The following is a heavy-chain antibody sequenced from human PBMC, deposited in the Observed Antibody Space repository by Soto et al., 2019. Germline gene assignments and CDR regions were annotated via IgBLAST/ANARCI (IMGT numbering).Heavy chain of an antibody. V-gene: IGHV6-1*01. J-gene: IGHJ4*02. CDR1: VESVSSNTAA. CDR3: ARGVAGSGFDL. CDR2: TYYRSNWRH. Sequence: PSQTLSLTCAISVESVSSNTAAWNWIRSSPSRGLEWLGRTYYRSNWRHDYAVSVKSRITVNPDTSKNHFSLQLNSVTPDDTAVYYCARGVAGSGFDLWGQGTLVTVSS. D-gene: IGHD6-19*01.